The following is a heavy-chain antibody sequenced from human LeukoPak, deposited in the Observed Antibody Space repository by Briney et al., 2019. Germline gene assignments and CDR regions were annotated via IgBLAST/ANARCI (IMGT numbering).Heavy chain of an antibody. J-gene: IGHJ4*02. CDR3: ERGAYRGNPDY. CDR1: GGSFSGYY. D-gene: IGHD4-23*01. V-gene: IGHV4-34*01. CDR2: INHSGST. Sequence: SETLSLTCAVYGGSFSGYYWSWIRQPPGKGLEWIGEINHSGSTNYNPSLKSRVTISVDTSKNQFSLKRSSVTAADTDVYYCERGAYRGNPDYWGQGTLVTVSS.